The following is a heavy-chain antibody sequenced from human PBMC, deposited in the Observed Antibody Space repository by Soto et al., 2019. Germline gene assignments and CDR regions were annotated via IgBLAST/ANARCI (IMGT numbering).Heavy chain of an antibody. CDR2: ISSSSSYT. D-gene: IGHD2-21*01. J-gene: IGHJ4*02. Sequence: QVQLVESGGGLVKPGGSLRLSCAASGFTFSDYYMSWIRQAPGKGLEWVSYISSSSSYTNYADSVKGRFTISRDNAKKSLYLQMNSLRAENTAVYYCASWGGVPIVAYDYWGQGTLVTVSS. CDR3: ASWGGVPIVAYDY. CDR1: GFTFSDYY. V-gene: IGHV3-11*05.